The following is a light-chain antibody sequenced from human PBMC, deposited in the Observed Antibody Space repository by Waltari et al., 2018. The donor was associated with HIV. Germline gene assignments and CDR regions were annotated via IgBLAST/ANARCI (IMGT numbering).Light chain of an antibody. CDR1: QTLLHDNGYHY. V-gene: IGKV2-28*01. Sequence: DFVMTQSPLSFPVTPGEAAPISCRSSQTLLHDNGYHYLGWYLQKPGQSPQLLIYLGSNRASGVPDRFSGTASGTNFTLQISRVEAEDVGIYYCMQALETPPTFGGGTNVEVK. CDR3: MQALETPPT. CDR2: LGS. J-gene: IGKJ4*01.